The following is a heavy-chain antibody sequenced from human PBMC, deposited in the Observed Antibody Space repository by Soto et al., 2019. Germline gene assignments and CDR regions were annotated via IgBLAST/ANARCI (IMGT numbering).Heavy chain of an antibody. CDR3: VRQVTGTRRFNRFDP. D-gene: IGHD1-7*01. Sequence: QLQLQESGPGLVKPSETLSLTCSVSGASVTGTRYYWGWIRQSPGKGLEWIGNIYHNGRTDYNPPLKNRVDISMDASKTQSSLRLTSVTAADTAMYYCVRQVTGTRRFNRFDPWCQGTLDTVSS. CDR1: GASVTGTRYY. J-gene: IGHJ5*02. CDR2: IYHNGRT. V-gene: IGHV4-39*01.